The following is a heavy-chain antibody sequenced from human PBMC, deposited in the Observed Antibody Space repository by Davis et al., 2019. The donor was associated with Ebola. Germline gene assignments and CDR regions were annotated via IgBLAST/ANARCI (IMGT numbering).Heavy chain of an antibody. CDR3: ARGDLGWDDFWSGYFDY. D-gene: IGHD3-3*01. CDR2: INAGNGDT. J-gene: IGHJ4*02. CDR1: GYTFTNYA. Sequence: AASVKVSCKASGYTFTNYAIHWVRQAPGQRLEWMIWINAGNGDTKYSQEFQGRVTITADESTSTAYMELSSLRSEDTAVYYCARGDLGWDDFWSGYFDYWGQGTLVTVSS. V-gene: IGHV1-3*03.